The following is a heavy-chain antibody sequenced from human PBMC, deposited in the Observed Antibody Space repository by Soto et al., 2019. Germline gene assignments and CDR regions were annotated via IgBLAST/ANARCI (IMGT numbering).Heavy chain of an antibody. D-gene: IGHD5-12*01. V-gene: IGHV4-34*01. CDR2: INHTGDT. Sequence: QVQLQQWGAGLLKPSETLSLTCGVSGGSLSGFYWSWIRQPPGKGLEWMAEINHTGDTKYNPSLKSQVTISVNTSTNQVSLKLGSVTAADRAVYFCARTSDAVATGGDPRGYYYMDVWGKGTTVTVPS. CDR1: GGSLSGFY. J-gene: IGHJ6*03. CDR3: ARTSDAVATGGDPRGYYYMDV.